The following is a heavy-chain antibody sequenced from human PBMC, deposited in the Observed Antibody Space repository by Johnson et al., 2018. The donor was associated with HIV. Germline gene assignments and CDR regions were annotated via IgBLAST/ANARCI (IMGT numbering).Heavy chain of an antibody. CDR1: GFTFSSYD. CDR3: ARTLGFGTEDAFDI. Sequence: VQLVESGGGLVQPGGSLRLSCAASGFTFSSYDMHWVRQATGKGLEWVSAIGTAGDTYYPGSVKGRFTISRENAKNSLYLQMNTLRVGDTAVYYCARTLGFGTEDAFDIWGQGTMVTVSS. V-gene: IGHV3-13*01. J-gene: IGHJ3*02. D-gene: IGHD3-10*01. CDR2: IGTAGDT.